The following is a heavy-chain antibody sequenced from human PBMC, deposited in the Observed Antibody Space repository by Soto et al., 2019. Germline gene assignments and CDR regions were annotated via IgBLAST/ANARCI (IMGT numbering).Heavy chain of an antibody. J-gene: IGHJ4*02. CDR3: ARADCGGQCACDF. V-gene: IGHV3-33*01. CDR1: GFTFRSYG. D-gene: IGHD2-21*01. Sequence: LRLSCAASGFTFRSYGMHWVRQARGKGLEWVAGIWYDGTVKNYADSVKGRFSISRDNSQNTVYLQMNTLRAEDTAVYYCARADCGGQCACDFWGQGTLVTVSS. CDR2: IWYDGTVK.